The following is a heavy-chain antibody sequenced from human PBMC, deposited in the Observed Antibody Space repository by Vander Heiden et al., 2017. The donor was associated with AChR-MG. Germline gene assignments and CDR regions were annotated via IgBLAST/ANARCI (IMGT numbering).Heavy chain of an antibody. CDR2: IYYTGAA. CDR3: ARRLGTYDRDYFDY. V-gene: IGHV4-39*01. D-gene: IGHD1-26*01. Sequence: QVQLQESGPGLVKPSETLSLNCTVSGFSIKTSRYYWAWIRQAPGKGQEYIGSIYYTGAAYYNPSLKSRATISVDTSKKQFSLRLSSVTAADTAVYFCARRLGTYDRDYFDYWGQGTLVSVSS. CDR1: GFSIKTSRYY. J-gene: IGHJ4*02.